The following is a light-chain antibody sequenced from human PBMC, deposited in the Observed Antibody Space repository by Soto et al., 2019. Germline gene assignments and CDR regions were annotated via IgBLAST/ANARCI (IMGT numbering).Light chain of an antibody. Sequence: VMTQTPLSSPVTLGQPASISCRSSQSLVHSDGNTYLSWLQQRLGQTQRLLIYKISNRFSGVPHRFICSGAVTDFTLSISMLEAEDVGVYYCMQATQFGYTFGQGTKLYIK. J-gene: IGKJ2*01. V-gene: IGKV2-24*01. CDR2: KIS. CDR3: MQATQFGYT. CDR1: QSLVHSDGNTY.